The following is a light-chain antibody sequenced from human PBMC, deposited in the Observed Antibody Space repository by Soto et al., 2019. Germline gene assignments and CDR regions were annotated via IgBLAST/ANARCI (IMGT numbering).Light chain of an antibody. J-gene: IGKJ5*01. CDR2: GAS. CDR1: HSVSSN. Sequence: EIVMTQSPATLSVSPGERATLSCRASHSVSSNLAWYQQKPGQAPRLLIYGASTRATGIPARISGSGSGTEFTLTITSLQSEDFAVYYCQQYNTWPPITFGQGTRLEI. V-gene: IGKV3-15*01. CDR3: QQYNTWPPIT.